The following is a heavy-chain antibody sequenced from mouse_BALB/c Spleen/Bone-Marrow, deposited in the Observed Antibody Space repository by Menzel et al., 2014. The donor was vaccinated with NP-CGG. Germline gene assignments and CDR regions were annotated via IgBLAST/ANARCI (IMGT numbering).Heavy chain of an antibody. J-gene: IGHJ3*01. CDR1: GYSITSGYG. CDR3: AREARTTARFAD. D-gene: IGHD1-2*01. Sequence: ESGPDLVKPSPSLSLTCTVTGYSITSGYGWHWIRQFPGNKLEWMGYIHYSGSTNYNPSLKSRISITRDTSKNQFFLQLNSVTTEDTATYYCAREARTTARFADWGQGTLVTVSA. CDR2: IHYSGST. V-gene: IGHV3-1*02.